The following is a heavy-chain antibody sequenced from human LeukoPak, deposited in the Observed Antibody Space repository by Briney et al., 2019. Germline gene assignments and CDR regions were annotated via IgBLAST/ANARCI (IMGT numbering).Heavy chain of an antibody. CDR1: GYSFSDYY. D-gene: IGHD5-18*01. V-gene: IGHV1-2*02. CDR2: INPNSGGT. Sequence: ASVKVSCKTSGYSFSDYYINWVRQAPGQGLEWMGWINPNSGGTNYAQKFQGRVTMTRDTSISTAYMELSRLRSDDTAVYYCARDLSKGGYSYGEPFDYWGQGTLVTVSS. CDR3: ARDLSKGGYSYGEPFDY. J-gene: IGHJ4*02.